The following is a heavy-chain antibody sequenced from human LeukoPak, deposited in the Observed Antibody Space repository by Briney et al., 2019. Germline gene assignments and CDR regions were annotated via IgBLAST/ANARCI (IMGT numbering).Heavy chain of an antibody. D-gene: IGHD2-2*01. CDR2: IIPIFGTA. J-gene: IGHJ6*04. Sequence: ASVKFSCKASGGTFSSYAISWVRQAHGQGLEWMGGIIPIFGTANYAQKFQGRVTITADESTSTAYMELSSLRSEDTAVYYCARALREDIVVVPAAPPYYYGMDVWGKGTTVTVSS. V-gene: IGHV1-69*01. CDR1: GGTFSSYA. CDR3: ARALREDIVVVPAAPPYYYGMDV.